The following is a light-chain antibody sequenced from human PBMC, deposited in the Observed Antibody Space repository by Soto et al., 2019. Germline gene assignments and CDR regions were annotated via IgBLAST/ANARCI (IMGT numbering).Light chain of an antibody. Sequence: DIHMTQSPSSLSASVGYRFTITCRASQSISSWLAWYQQKPGKAPKLLIYDASSLQSGVPSMFSGSGSATEFTLTISSLQPGDFATYYCQQYNAYSTFGQGTKVDIK. CDR1: QSISSW. V-gene: IGKV1-5*01. CDR2: DAS. CDR3: QQYNAYST. J-gene: IGKJ1*01.